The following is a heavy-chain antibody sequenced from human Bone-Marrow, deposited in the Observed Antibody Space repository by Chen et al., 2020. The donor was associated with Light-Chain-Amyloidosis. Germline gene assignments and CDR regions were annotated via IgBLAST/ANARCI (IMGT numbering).Heavy chain of an antibody. CDR3: ATVYQNDDFWGGSTSLYGMDV. Sequence: QVQLVQSGAEVKKPGASVKVSCKASGYTFTGYYIHWVRQAPGQGLEWMGWINPDGGATNYAQKFQGRVSLTRDTSVNTGYMELSRLIFDDTSVYYCATVYQNDDFWGGSTSLYGMDVWGQGTTVTVSS. V-gene: IGHV1-2*02. D-gene: IGHD3-3*01. CDR2: INPDGGAT. J-gene: IGHJ6*02. CDR1: GYTFTGYY.